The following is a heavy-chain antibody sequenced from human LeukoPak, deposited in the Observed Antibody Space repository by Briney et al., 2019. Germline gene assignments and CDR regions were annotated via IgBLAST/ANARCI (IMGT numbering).Heavy chain of an antibody. Sequence: GGSLRLSXAASGFTFSSYSMNWVRQAPGKGLEWVSSISSSSSYIYYADSVKGRFTISRDNAKNSLYLQMNSLRAEDTAVYYCAVDFWSGTRDYWGQGTLVTVSS. D-gene: IGHD3-3*01. CDR2: ISSSSSYI. V-gene: IGHV3-21*01. CDR1: GFTFSSYS. CDR3: AVDFWSGTRDY. J-gene: IGHJ4*02.